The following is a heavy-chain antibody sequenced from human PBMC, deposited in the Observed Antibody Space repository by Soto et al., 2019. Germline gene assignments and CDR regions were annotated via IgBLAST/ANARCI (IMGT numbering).Heavy chain of an antibody. J-gene: IGHJ4*01. D-gene: IGHD2-8*01. V-gene: IGHV4-59*01. CDR3: ARDYCTHGVCYMDY. Sequence: SETLSLTCTVSGGSISSYYWSWIRQHPGKGLEWIGYIYYSVSTNYNPSLKSRVTISVDTSKNQFSLKLSSVTAADTAVYYCARDYCTHGVCYMDYWGHGKLVTVSA. CDR2: IYYSVST. CDR1: GGSISSYY.